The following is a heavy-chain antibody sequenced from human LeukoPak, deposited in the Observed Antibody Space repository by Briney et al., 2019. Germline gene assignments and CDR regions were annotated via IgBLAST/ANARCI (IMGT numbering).Heavy chain of an antibody. CDR1: GFTFSDYY. D-gene: IGHD4-23*01. J-gene: IGHJ4*02. CDR2: IQQDGSEI. CDR3: ARGSRGNFDY. Sequence: GGSLRLSCAGSGFTFSDYYMSWIRQAPGKGLEWVANIQQDGSEIFYVDSVRGRFTISRDNAKNSLYLQMNTLRAEDTAVYYCARGSRGNFDYWGQGTLVTVSS. V-gene: IGHV3-7*01.